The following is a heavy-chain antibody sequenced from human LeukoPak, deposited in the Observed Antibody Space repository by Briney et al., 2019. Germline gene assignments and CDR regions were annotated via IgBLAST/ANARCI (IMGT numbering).Heavy chain of an antibody. V-gene: IGHV3-21*04. Sequence: GGSLRLSCAVSGFTFSRYNMNWVRQAPGKGLEWVSSISSSSMYIFYADSVKGRFTISRDNSKNTLYLQMNSLRAEDTAVYYCARADSSFDAFDIWGQGTMVTVSS. CDR2: ISSSSMYI. D-gene: IGHD6-6*01. CDR1: GFTFSRYN. J-gene: IGHJ3*02. CDR3: ARADSSFDAFDI.